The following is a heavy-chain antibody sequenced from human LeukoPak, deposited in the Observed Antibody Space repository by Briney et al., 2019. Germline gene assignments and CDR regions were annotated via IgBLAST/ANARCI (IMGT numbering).Heavy chain of an antibody. D-gene: IGHD3-22*01. CDR3: AKTPRDYYDSSGYYFGY. J-gene: IGHJ4*02. CDR2: IWYDGSNK. CDR1: GFTFSSYG. V-gene: IGHV3-33*06. Sequence: GSLRLSCAASGFTFSSYGMHWVRQAPGKGLEWVAVIWYDGSNKYYADSVKGRFTISRDNSKNTLYLQMNSLRAEDTAVYYCAKTPRDYYDSSGYYFGYWGQGTLVTVSS.